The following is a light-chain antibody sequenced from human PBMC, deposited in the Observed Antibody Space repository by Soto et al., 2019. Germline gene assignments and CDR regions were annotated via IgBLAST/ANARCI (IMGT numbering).Light chain of an antibody. CDR1: QNVGNN. V-gene: IGKV3D-15*01. CDR2: GAC. Sequence: EIVMTQSPATLSVSPGEIATLSFSASQNVGNNLVWYQQKPGQAPRLLIYGACTRAAGIPDRFSGSGSGTDFTLTISRLEPEDFAVYYCQQYSNSASTFGQGTKVDIK. CDR3: QQYSNSAST. J-gene: IGKJ1*01.